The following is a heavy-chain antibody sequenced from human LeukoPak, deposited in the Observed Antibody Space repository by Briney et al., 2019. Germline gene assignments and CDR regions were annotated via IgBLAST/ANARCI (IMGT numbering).Heavy chain of an antibody. J-gene: IGHJ4*02. V-gene: IGHV1-8*01. CDR3: ARGPRWATNFDY. Sequence: AASVKVSCKASGYTFTSYDINWVRQATGQGLEWMGWMNPNSGNTGYAQKFQGRVTMTRNTSISTAYMELSSLRSEDTAVYYCARGPRWATNFDYWGRGTLVTVSS. CDR2: MNPNSGNT. CDR1: GYTFTSYD. D-gene: IGHD1-26*01.